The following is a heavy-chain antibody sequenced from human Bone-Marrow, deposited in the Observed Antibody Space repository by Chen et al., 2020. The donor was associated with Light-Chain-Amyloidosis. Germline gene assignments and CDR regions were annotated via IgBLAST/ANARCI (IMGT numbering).Heavy chain of an antibody. CDR2: ISGRGGSR. CDR1: GFAFSSYA. Sequence: EVQLVESGGGLLQRGGSLRLSCAASGFAFSSYAMSWVRQAPGKGLEWVATISGRGGSRYYGDAVKVRLTSSRDNSKNALFLKMNSLRAEDTAVYYCAKDISYDDILPGYPADAFDIWGQGTMVTVSS. CDR3: AKDISYDDILPGYPADAFDI. V-gene: IGHV3-23*04. J-gene: IGHJ3*02. D-gene: IGHD3-9*01.